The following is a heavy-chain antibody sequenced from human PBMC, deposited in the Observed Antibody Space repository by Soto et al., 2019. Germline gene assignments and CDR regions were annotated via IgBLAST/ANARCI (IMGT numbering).Heavy chain of an antibody. CDR2: ISAYNGNT. V-gene: IGHV1-18*01. CDR1: GYTFTSYG. CDR3: AITFETRTAIRYYYGMDV. J-gene: IGHJ6*02. Sequence: GASVKVSCKASGYTFTSYGISWVRQAPGQGLEWMGWISAYNGNTNYAQKLQGRVTMTTDTSTSTAYMELRSLRSDDTAVYYCAITFETRTAIRYYYGMDVWGQGTTVTVSS. D-gene: IGHD1-7*01.